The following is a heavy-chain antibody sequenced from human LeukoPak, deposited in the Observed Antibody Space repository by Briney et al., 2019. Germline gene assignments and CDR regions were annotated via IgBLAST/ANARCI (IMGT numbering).Heavy chain of an antibody. CDR2: VYYTGST. CDR1: GGSLSSSSDY. CDR3: ARRSSSGWFFDS. J-gene: IGHJ4*02. Sequence: SETLSLTCTVSGGSLSSSSDYWGWIRQPPGKGLEWFGSVYYTGSTYYNPSLKSRVTIFVDTSKNQFSLRLTSVTAADTSVYCCARRSSSGWFFDSWGQGTLVTVSS. V-gene: IGHV4-39*01. D-gene: IGHD6-19*01.